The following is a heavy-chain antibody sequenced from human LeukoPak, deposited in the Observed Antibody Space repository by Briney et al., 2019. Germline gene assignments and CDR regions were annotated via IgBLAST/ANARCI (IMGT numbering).Heavy chain of an antibody. J-gene: IGHJ4*02. CDR2: IYHSGST. Sequence: SETLSLTCAVSGGSISSSNWWSWVRQPPGKGLEWIGEIYHSGSTNYNPSLKSRVTISVDKSKNQFSLKLSSVTAADTAVYYCASGHGGSYWWGYYFDYWGQGTLVTVSS. CDR3: ASGHGGSYWWGYYFDY. V-gene: IGHV4-4*02. D-gene: IGHD1-26*01. CDR1: GGSISSSNW.